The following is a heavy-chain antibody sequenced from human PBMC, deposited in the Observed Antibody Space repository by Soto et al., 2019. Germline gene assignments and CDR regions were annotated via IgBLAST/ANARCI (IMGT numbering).Heavy chain of an antibody. D-gene: IGHD6-13*01. CDR2: ISWNSGSI. Sequence: EVQLVESGGGLVQPGRSLRLSCAASGFTFDDYAMHWVRQAPGKGLEWVSGISWNSGSIGYADSVKGRFTISRDNAKHSLYLQLNSLRAEHTALYYCAKDLAAARYNWFDPSGQGPLVTVSS. V-gene: IGHV3-9*01. CDR3: AKDLAAARYNWFDP. CDR1: GFTFDDYA. J-gene: IGHJ5*02.